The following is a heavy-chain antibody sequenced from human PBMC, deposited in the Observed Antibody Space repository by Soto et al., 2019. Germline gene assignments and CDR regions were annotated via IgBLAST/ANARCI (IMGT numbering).Heavy chain of an antibody. V-gene: IGHV4-59*01. D-gene: IGHD2-8*02. CDR1: GDSISSYY. J-gene: IGHJ6*03. Sequence: SQTLSLTCPVSGDSISSYYWSWIRQPLSKGLEWNGHLSHSACRYNNPSLQSRVTIPEDTSKNQFSLKLSTVTAAGWVVYYWATARGRVVYAIDDYYYYYYMDVWGKGTTVTVS. CDR2: LSHSACR. CDR3: ATARGRVVYAIDDYYYYYYMDV.